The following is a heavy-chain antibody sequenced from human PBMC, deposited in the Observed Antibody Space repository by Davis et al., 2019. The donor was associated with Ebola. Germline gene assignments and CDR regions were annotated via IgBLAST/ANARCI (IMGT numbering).Heavy chain of an antibody. Sequence: PGGSLRLSCAASGFSSSYYAMTWVRQAPGKGLDWVSYVIASGDITYYADSVKGRFTISRDNSKNTLSLQMNSLRAEDTAVYYCARGGETRLEYWGQGTLVTVSS. CDR1: GFSSSYYA. CDR3: ARGGETRLEY. CDR2: VIASGDIT. J-gene: IGHJ4*02. D-gene: IGHD3-16*01. V-gene: IGHV3-23*01.